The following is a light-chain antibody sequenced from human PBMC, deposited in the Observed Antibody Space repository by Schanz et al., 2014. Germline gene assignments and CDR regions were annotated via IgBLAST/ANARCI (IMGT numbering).Light chain of an antibody. CDR3: QHYTSDSRK. CDR1: QGISSN. Sequence: IHLTQSPSSLSASVGDRVTIACRASQGISSNLAWYQQKPGKAPKLLIYAASTLQSGVPSRFRGSGSGTDFTLTISSLQPEDFATYYCQHYTSDSRKFGQGTTVEIK. J-gene: IGKJ1*01. V-gene: IGKV1-9*01. CDR2: AAS.